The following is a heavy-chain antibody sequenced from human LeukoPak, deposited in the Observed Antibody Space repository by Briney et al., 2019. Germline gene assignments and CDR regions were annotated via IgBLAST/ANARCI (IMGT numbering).Heavy chain of an antibody. V-gene: IGHV3-23*01. Sequence: GGSLRLSCAVSGLTFNTYAMNWLRQAPGKGLEWVSGISDSGRDTYYSDSVKGRLSISRDNSKSTVYLQMNSLRAEDTALYFCATGCVGSPSCFTTGYDHWGQGTLVTVSS. CDR1: GLTFNTYA. D-gene: IGHD1-26*01. CDR2: ISDSGRDT. J-gene: IGHJ4*02. CDR3: ATGCVGSPSCFTTGYDH.